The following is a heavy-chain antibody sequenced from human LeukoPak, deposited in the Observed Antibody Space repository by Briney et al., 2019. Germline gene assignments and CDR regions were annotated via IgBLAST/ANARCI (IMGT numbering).Heavy chain of an antibody. CDR2: FDPEDGET. D-gene: IGHD3-10*01. CDR3: ARSHTMVRDNDAFDI. J-gene: IGHJ3*02. V-gene: IGHV1-24*01. Sequence: GASVKVSCKVSGYTLTELSMHWVRQAPGKGLEWMGGFDPEDGETIYAQKFQGRVTMTEDTSTDTAYMELSSLRSDDTAVYYCARSHTMVRDNDAFDIWGQGTVVTVSS. CDR1: GYTLTELS.